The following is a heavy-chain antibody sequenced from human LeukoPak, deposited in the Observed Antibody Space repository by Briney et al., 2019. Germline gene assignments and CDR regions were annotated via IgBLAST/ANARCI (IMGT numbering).Heavy chain of an antibody. V-gene: IGHV3-74*01. CDR1: GFTFSSYW. D-gene: IGHD2-8*01. CDR2: INSDGSST. CDR3: ARGHQGYCTNGLCYSGLFYN. Sequence: GGSLRFSCAASGFTFSSYWMHWVRQAPGKGLVWVSLINSDGSSTSYADSVKGRFTISRDNAKNTLYLQMNSLRAEDTSVYYCARGHQGYCTNGLCYSGLFYNCGQGTLVTVSS. J-gene: IGHJ4*02.